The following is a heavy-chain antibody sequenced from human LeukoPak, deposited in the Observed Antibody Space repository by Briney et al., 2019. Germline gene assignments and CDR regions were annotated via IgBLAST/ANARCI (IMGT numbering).Heavy chain of an antibody. CDR3: VRDLATVATPYFDY. CDR1: GYTFTGYY. Sequence: ASVKVSCKASGYTFTGYYIHWVRQAPGQGLEWMGWINPNSGGTNYAQKFQGRVSVTRDTSISTVYMELSRLTYDDTAVYYCVRDLATVATPYFDYWGQGALVTVSS. V-gene: IGHV1-2*02. CDR2: INPNSGGT. D-gene: IGHD4-23*01. J-gene: IGHJ4*02.